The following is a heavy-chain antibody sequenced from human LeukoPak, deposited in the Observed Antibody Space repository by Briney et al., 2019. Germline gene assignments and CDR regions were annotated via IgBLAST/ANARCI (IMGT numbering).Heavy chain of an antibody. CDR3: ARGPLYDFWSGYHIDY. V-gene: IGHV1-2*02. Sequence: ASVKVSCKASGYTFTGYYMHWVRQAPGQGLEWMGWINPNSGGTNYARKFQGGVTMTRDTSISTAYMELSRLRSDDTAVYYCARGPLYDFWSGYHIDYWGQGTLVTVSS. J-gene: IGHJ4*02. CDR1: GYTFTGYY. D-gene: IGHD3-3*01. CDR2: INPNSGGT.